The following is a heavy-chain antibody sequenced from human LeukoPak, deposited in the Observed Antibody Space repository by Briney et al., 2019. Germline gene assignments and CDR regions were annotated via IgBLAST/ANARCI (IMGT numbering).Heavy chain of an antibody. CDR1: GFTSRNSW. CDR3: AKNIAAPTTPFDY. Sequence: PGGSLRLSCTASGFTSRNSWMSWVRQAPGKGLEWVSGISGSGGTTYYADSVKGRFTISRDNSKNTLYLQMNYLRAEDTALYYCAKNIAAPTTPFDYWGQGTLVTVSS. D-gene: IGHD6-13*01. CDR2: ISGSGGTT. V-gene: IGHV3-23*01. J-gene: IGHJ4*02.